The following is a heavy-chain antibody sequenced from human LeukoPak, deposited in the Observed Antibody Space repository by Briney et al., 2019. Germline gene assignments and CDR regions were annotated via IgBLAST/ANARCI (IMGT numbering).Heavy chain of an antibody. CDR1: GGSFSGYY. V-gene: IGHV4-34*01. D-gene: IGHD3-10*01. J-gene: IGHJ4*02. CDR2: INHSGST. CDR3: ARAGKDLWFGELLSWMFDY. Sequence: PSETLSLTCAVYGGSFSGYYWSWIRQPPGKGLEWIGEINHSGSTNYNPSLKSRVTISVDTSKNQFSLKLSSVTAADTAVYYCARAGKDLWFGELLSWMFDYWGQGTLVTVSS.